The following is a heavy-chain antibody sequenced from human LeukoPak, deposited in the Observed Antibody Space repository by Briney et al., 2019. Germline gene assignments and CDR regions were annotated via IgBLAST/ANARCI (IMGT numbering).Heavy chain of an antibody. V-gene: IGHV4-59*08. J-gene: IGHJ4*02. D-gene: IGHD1-26*01. CDR2: IYYSGST. CDR3: ARLREMAHDY. CDR1: GGSISSYY. Sequence: SETLSLTCTVSGGSISSYYWSWIRQPPGKGLEWIGYIYYSGSTNYNPSLKSRVTISVDTSKNQFSLKLSSVTAADTAVYYCARLREMAHDYWGQGTLVTVSS.